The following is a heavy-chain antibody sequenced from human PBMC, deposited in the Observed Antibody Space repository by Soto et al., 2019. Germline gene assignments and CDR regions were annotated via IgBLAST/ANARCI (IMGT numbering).Heavy chain of an antibody. CDR1: GGSISSSSYY. J-gene: IGHJ4*02. V-gene: IGHV4-39*01. CDR3: ARLSQLVYDY. Sequence: SETLSLTCTVSGGSISSSSYYWGWIRQPPGKGLGWIGSIYYSGSTYYNPSLKSRVTISVDTSKNQFSLKLSSVTAADTAVYYCARLSQLVYDYWGQGTLVTVSS. CDR2: IYYSGST. D-gene: IGHD6-6*01.